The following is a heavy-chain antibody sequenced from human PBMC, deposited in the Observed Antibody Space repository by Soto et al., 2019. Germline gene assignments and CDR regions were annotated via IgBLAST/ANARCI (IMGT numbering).Heavy chain of an antibody. Sequence: VQLVQSGAEVKKPGASVKVSCKASGYTFTIYAMHWVRQAPGQSLEWMGWINAGNGNTKYSQKFQGRVTITRDTSASTANMELSSLRSEDTAVYYCASTPSRGGYYYGMDVWGQGTTVTVAS. CDR3: ASTPSRGGYYYGMDV. CDR2: INAGNGNT. V-gene: IGHV1-3*01. D-gene: IGHD3-10*01. J-gene: IGHJ6*02. CDR1: GYTFTIYA.